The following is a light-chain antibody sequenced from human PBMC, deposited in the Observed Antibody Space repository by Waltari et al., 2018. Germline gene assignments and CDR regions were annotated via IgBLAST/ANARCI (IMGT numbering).Light chain of an antibody. CDR3: QSADSSGTQKV. V-gene: IGLV3-25*03. CDR2: QDT. Sequence: SYELTQPPSVSVSPGQTARITCSGEALPKQYVYWYQQKPGQAPLIVIHQDTERPSGIPERFSGSSSGTTGTLIIRGVEADDEADYYCQSADSSGTQKVFGGGTKLTVL. CDR1: ALPKQY. J-gene: IGLJ3*02.